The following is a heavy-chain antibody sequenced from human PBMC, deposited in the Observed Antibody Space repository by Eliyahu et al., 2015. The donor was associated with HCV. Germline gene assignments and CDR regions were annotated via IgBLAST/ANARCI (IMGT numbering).Heavy chain of an antibody. J-gene: IGHJ5*02. CDR3: ASGGGGIAVTATGGWFDP. CDR2: SHYSGST. D-gene: IGHD6-19*01. V-gene: IGHV4-59*01. Sequence: QVQLQESGPGLVRPSETLSLTCTVSGGSIPTYYLSRDPPPPGKGLEWVGYSHYSGSTNYNPSLKSRVTISLDTSKNQFSLNLTSVTAADTAMYYCASGGGGIAVTATGGWFDPWGQGTLVTVSS. CDR1: GGSIPTYY.